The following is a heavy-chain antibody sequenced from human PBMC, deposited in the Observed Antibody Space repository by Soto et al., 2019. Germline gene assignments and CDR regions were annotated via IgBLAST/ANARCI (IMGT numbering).Heavy chain of an antibody. J-gene: IGHJ4*02. CDR3: ARTADGYNYLNY. CDR1: GDSISSGGYY. D-gene: IGHD5-12*01. V-gene: IGHV4-31*03. Sequence: TLSLTCTVSGDSISSGGYYWSWIRQHPGKGLEWIGYIYYSGSTYYNPSLESRVIISVDTSKNQFSLRLNSVTAADTAVYYCARTADGYNYLNYWGQGTLVTVSS. CDR2: IYYSGST.